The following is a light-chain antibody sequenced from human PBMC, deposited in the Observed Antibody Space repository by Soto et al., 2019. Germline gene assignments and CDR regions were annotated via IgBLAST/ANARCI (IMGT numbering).Light chain of an antibody. CDR1: QSVSSY. CDR3: QRRTDWPRT. CDR2: DAS. J-gene: IGKJ1*01. V-gene: IGKV3-11*01. Sequence: EIVLTQSPATLSLSPGERATLSCRASQSVSSYLAWYQQKPGQAPRLLLYDASNRATGIPARFSGSGSGTDFTLTSSSLEPEDFAVYYCQRRTDWPRTFGQGTKVEIK.